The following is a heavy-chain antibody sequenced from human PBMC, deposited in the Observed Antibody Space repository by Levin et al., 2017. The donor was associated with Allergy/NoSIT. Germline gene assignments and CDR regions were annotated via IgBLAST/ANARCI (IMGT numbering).Heavy chain of an antibody. V-gene: IGHV3-23*01. Sequence: SGGSLRLSCAASGFTFSSYAMSWVRQAPGKGLEWVSAISGSGGSTYYADSVKGRFTISRDNSKNTLYLQMNSLRAEDTAVYYCAKDTSYYGDFNFDYWGQGTLVTVSS. D-gene: IGHD4-17*01. CDR3: AKDTSYYGDFNFDY. CDR2: ISGSGGST. CDR1: GFTFSSYA. J-gene: IGHJ4*02.